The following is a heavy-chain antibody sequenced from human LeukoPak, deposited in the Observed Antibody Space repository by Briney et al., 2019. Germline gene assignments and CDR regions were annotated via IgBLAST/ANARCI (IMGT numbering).Heavy chain of an antibody. CDR1: GGTFSSYA. Sequence: SVKVSCKASGGTFSSYAISWVRQAPGQGLEWMGGIIPIFGTANYAQKFQGRVTITADESTSTAYMELSSLRSEDTAVYYCARGKDGGQYYYDSSGYFYYWGQGTLVTVSS. V-gene: IGHV1-69*13. CDR3: ARGKDGGQYYYDSSGYFYY. J-gene: IGHJ4*02. CDR2: IIPIFGTA. D-gene: IGHD3-22*01.